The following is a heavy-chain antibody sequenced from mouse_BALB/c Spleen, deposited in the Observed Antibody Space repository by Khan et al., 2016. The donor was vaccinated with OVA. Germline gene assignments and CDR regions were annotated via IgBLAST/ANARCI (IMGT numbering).Heavy chain of an antibody. Sequence: EVQLVESGPGLMKPSQSLSLTCTVTGYSITSDYAWNWIRQFPGNKLEWMGYISYSGNTNYNPSLKSRISNTRDTSKNQFFLQLNSVTTEDTATYYCARVYGRDFDYWGQGTTLTVSS. J-gene: IGHJ2*01. CDR3: ARVYGRDFDY. CDR2: ISYSGNT. V-gene: IGHV3-2*02. CDR1: GYSITSDYA. D-gene: IGHD2-10*02.